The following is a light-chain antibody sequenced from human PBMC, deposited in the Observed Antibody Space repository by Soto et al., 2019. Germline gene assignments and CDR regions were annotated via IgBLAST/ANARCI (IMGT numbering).Light chain of an antibody. CDR3: QQYGSLPWT. J-gene: IGKJ1*01. V-gene: IGKV3-20*01. CDR1: QTISDNY. Sequence: EIVLTQSPGTLSLSPGERATLSCRASQTISDNYLAWYQQRSDQAPRLLIYDASTRATGIPDRFSGSWSGTDLTLTISRLEPEDFAVYYCQQYGSLPWTFGQGTKVEI. CDR2: DAS.